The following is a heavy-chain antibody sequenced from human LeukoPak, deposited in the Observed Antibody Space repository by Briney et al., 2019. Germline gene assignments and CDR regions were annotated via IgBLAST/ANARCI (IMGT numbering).Heavy chain of an antibody. CDR2: INHSGST. D-gene: IGHD2-2*01. J-gene: IGHJ4*02. Sequence: SETLSLTCAVYGGSFSGYYWSWIRQPPGKGLEWIGEINHSGSTNYNPSLKSRVTISVDTSKNQFSLKLSSVTAADTAVYYCARSHVVPADSLDSWGQGTLVTVSS. V-gene: IGHV4-34*01. CDR1: GGSFSGYY. CDR3: ARSHVVPADSLDS.